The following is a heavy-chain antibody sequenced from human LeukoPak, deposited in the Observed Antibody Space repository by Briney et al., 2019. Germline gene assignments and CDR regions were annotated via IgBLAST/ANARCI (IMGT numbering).Heavy chain of an antibody. CDR3: AREGIAARPFDY. J-gene: IGHJ4*02. D-gene: IGHD6-6*01. V-gene: IGHV3-21*01. CDR1: GFTFSRYN. CDR2: ISSSSSYI. Sequence: GGSLRLSCAASGFTFSRYNMNWVRQAPGKGLEWVSSISSSSSYIYYADSVKGRFTISRDNAKNSLYLQMNSLRAEDTAVYYCAREGIAARPFDYWGQGTLVTVSS.